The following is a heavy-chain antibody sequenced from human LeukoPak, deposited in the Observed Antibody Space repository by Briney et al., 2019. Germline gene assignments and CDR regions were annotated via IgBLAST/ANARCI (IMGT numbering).Heavy chain of an antibody. D-gene: IGHD3-22*01. V-gene: IGHV4-31*03. CDR3: ARDPYYYDRSGGFDP. CDR1: GGSISSGGYY. Sequence: SETLSLTCTVSGGSISSGGYYWSWIRQHPGKGPEWIGYIHYSGSTYYNPSLKSRVTISVDTSKNQFSLKLSSVTAADTAVYFCARDPYYYDRSGGFDPWGQGTLVTVSS. CDR2: IHYSGST. J-gene: IGHJ5*02.